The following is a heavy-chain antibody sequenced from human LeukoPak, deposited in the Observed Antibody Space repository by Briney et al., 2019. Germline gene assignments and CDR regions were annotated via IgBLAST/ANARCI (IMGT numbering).Heavy chain of an antibody. CDR1: GFTFSSYA. D-gene: IGHD3-22*01. CDR2: ISGSGGST. Sequence: GGSLRLSCAASGFTFSSYAMSWVRQAPGKGLEWVSAISGSGGSTYYADSVKGRFTISRDNSKNTLYLQMNSLRAEDTAVYYCARAGNSGYIVYWGQGTLVTVSS. J-gene: IGHJ4*02. CDR3: ARAGNSGYIVY. V-gene: IGHV3-23*01.